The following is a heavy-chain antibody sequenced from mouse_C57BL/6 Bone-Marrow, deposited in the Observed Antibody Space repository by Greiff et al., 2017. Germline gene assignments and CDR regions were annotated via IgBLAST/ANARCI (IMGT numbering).Heavy chain of an antibody. CDR2: IYPRSGNT. CDR3: AIAPYYGSSYPAWFAY. V-gene: IGHV1-81*01. CDR1: GYTFTSYG. J-gene: IGHJ3*01. Sequence: VQLQQSGAELARPGASVKLSCKASGYTFTSYGISWVKQRTGQGLEWIGEIYPRSGNTYYNEKFKGKATLTADKSSSTAYMELRSLTSEDSAVYFGAIAPYYGSSYPAWFAYWGQGTLVTVSA. D-gene: IGHD1-1*01.